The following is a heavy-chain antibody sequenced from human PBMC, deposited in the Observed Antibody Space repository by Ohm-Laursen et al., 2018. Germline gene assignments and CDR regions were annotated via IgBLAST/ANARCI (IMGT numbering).Heavy chain of an antibody. CDR3: ARGREGVVGAFDV. CDR1: GGSMSSYY. V-gene: IGHV4-59*01. Sequence: GTLSLTCSVSGGSMSSYYWSWIRQPPGKGLMWIGNIYYDGTTNYNPSLKSRVTISVDTSKNQFFLKLSSVTAAGTAVYYCARGREGVVGAFDVWGQGTVVIVSS. CDR2: IYYDGTT. D-gene: IGHD2-15*01. J-gene: IGHJ3*01.